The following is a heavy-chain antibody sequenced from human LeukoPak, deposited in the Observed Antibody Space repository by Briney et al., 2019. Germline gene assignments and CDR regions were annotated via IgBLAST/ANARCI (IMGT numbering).Heavy chain of an antibody. CDR1: GYTLTELS. J-gene: IGHJ3*02. V-gene: IGHV1-24*01. CDR2: FDPVDGEA. Sequence: GASVKVSCKVSGYTLTELSMHWVRQAPGKGLEWRGGFDPVDGEAIYAQKFQGRVTMTEDTSTNTAYMELSRLRSEDTAVYYCATAEAYCGGDCHTPWAFDIWGQGTMVTVSS. D-gene: IGHD2-21*02. CDR3: ATAEAYCGGDCHTPWAFDI.